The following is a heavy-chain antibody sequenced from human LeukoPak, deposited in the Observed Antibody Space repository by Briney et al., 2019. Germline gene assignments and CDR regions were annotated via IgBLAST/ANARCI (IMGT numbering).Heavy chain of an antibody. J-gene: IGHJ4*02. CDR2: ISSSNSYI. Sequence: GGSLRLSCAASGFTFSSYSMNWVRQAPGKRLEWVSSISSSNSYIYYAASVKGRFTISRDTAKNSLYLQMNSLRAEDTAVYYCARGISVAVAFDYWGQGTLVTVSS. D-gene: IGHD6-19*01. V-gene: IGHV3-21*01. CDR3: ARGISVAVAFDY. CDR1: GFTFSSYS.